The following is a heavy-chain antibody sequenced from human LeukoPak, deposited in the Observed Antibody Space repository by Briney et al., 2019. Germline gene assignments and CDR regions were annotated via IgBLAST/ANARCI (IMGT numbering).Heavy chain of an antibody. CDR3: ARRVASVVPAAVAVGNWFDP. CDR1: GGTFSSYA. J-gene: IGHJ5*02. D-gene: IGHD2-2*01. V-gene: IGHV1-69*13. Sequence: GASVKVSCKASGGTFSSYAISWVRQAPGQGLEWMGGIIPIFGTANYAQKFQGRVTITADESTSTAYMELSSLRSEDTAVYYCARRVASVVPAAVAVGNWFDPWGQGTLVTVSS. CDR2: IIPIFGTA.